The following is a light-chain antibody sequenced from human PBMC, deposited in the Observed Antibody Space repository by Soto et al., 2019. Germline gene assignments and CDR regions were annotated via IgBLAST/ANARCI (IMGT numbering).Light chain of an antibody. CDR3: QQYNYWPWT. J-gene: IGKJ1*01. Sequence: EIVMTQSPATLSVSPGERVTLSCRASQSVSSKLAWYQQKPGQAPRLLMYGASTRATGIPARFSGSGSGADFTLTISSLQSEDFVVYYCQQYNYWPWTFGQGTKVEIK. V-gene: IGKV3-15*01. CDR2: GAS. CDR1: QSVSSK.